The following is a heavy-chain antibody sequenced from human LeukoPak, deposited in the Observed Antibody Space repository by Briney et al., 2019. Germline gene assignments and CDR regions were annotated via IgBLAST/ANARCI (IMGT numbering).Heavy chain of an antibody. CDR2: IYYSGST. CDR1: GGSISGSTYY. CDR3: ARRDTVAVAEAFDY. V-gene: IGHV4-39*01. Sequence: SETLSLTCTASGGSISGSTYYWGWVRQPPGKGLEWVGSIYYSGSTNYNPSLKSRVTISVDTSKNQFSLRLNSVTAADTAVYYCARRDTVAVAEAFDYWGQGTLVTVSS. J-gene: IGHJ4*02. D-gene: IGHD2-2*01.